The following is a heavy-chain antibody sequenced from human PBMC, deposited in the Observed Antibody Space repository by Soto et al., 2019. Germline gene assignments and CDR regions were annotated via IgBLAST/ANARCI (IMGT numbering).Heavy chain of an antibody. J-gene: IGHJ6*02. Sequence: PGGSLRLSCAASGFTFSSYAMHWVRQAPGKGLEWVAVISYDGSNKYYADSVKGRFTISRDNSKNTLYLQMNSLRAEDTAVYYCARDSVSYYDFWSGYYTYYYYYYGMDVWGQGTTVTVSS. V-gene: IGHV3-30-3*01. D-gene: IGHD3-3*01. CDR1: GFTFSSYA. CDR3: ARDSVSYYDFWSGYYTYYYYYYGMDV. CDR2: ISYDGSNK.